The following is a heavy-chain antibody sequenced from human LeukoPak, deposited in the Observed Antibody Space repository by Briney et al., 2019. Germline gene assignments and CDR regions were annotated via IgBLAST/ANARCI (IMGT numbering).Heavy chain of an antibody. CDR1: GFTFSSYS. J-gene: IGHJ4*02. Sequence: PGGSLRLSCAASGFTFSSYSMNWVRQAPGKGLEWASSISSSSSYIYYADSVKGRFTISRDNAKNSLYLQMNSLRAEDTAVYYCARDTIYSSSRNLYFDYWGQGTLVTVSS. CDR2: ISSSSSYI. D-gene: IGHD6-13*01. CDR3: ARDTIYSSSRNLYFDY. V-gene: IGHV3-21*01.